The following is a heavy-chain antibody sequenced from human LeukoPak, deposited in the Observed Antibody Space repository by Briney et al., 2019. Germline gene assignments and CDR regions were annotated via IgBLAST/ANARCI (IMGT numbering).Heavy chain of an antibody. CDR2: IHPSGGNT. D-gene: IGHD6-13*01. V-gene: IGHV1-46*01. CDR3: ARDWYTQDYSSRSEGAEYFQH. Sequence: GASVNVSCKASGYTFTGYYMHWVRQAPGQGLEWMGIIHPSGGNTSYAQKFQGRVTMTRDTSTSTVYMELSSLRSEDTAVYYCARDWYTQDYSSRSEGAEYFQHWGQGTLVTVSS. CDR1: GYTFTGYY. J-gene: IGHJ1*01.